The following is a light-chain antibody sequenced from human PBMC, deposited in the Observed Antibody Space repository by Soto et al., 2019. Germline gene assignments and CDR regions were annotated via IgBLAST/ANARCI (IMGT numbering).Light chain of an antibody. CDR3: QQYGSSPGWT. V-gene: IGKV3-20*01. Sequence: EIVLTQSPATLSLSPGERATLSCRASQSVSSYLAWYQQKPGQAPRLLIYDASNRATGIPARFSGSGSGTDFTLTISRLEPEDFAVYYCQQYGSSPGWTFGQGTKVDIK. CDR1: QSVSSY. J-gene: IGKJ1*01. CDR2: DAS.